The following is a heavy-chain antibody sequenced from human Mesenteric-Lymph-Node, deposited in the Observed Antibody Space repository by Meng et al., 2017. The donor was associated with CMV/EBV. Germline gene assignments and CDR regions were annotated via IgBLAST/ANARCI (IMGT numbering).Heavy chain of an antibody. D-gene: IGHD6-13*01. V-gene: IGHV3-21*01. J-gene: IGHJ4*02. CDR2: ISNSNNYI. Sequence: GESLKISCAASGFTFSSYEMTWVRQAPGKGLEWVSSISNSNNYIYYADSVKGRFTISRDNAKNSVSLQMNSLRAEDTAVYYCARDHGFSSSWYYFDYWGQGTLVTVSS. CDR3: ARDHGFSSSWYYFDY. CDR1: GFTFSSYE.